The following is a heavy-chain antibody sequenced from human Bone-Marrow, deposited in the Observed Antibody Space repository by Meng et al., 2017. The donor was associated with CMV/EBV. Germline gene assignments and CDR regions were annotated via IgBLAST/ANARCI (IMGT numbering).Heavy chain of an antibody. CDR3: ARGGSCSNGVCSDYGLDV. D-gene: IGHD2-8*01. V-gene: IGHV3-7*01. CDR2: IKQDGSDK. Sequence: GESLKISCAASGFTFSGYWMNWVRQTPGKGLEWVANIKQDGSDKYYADSVKGRVTISRDNAKNSLYLQMNSLRAEDTAVYYCARGGSCSNGVCSDYGLDVWGQGTTVTVSS. CDR1: GFTFSGYW. J-gene: IGHJ6*02.